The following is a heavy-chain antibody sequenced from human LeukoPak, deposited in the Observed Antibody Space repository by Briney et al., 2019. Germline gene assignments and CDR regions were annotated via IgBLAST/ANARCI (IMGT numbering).Heavy chain of an antibody. J-gene: IGHJ4*02. V-gene: IGHV3-11*04. D-gene: IGHD3-3*01. CDR2: IRSIGSTI. CDR1: GFTLSDPY. Sequence: GGSLRLSCAASGFTLSDPYMDWVRQAPGKGLGWGSYIRSIGSTIYYADSVKGRFTISRDNAKNSRYRKMNSLRAEDTAVYYCAGPTRHYDFWSGYYTEDYWGQGTLVTVSS. CDR3: AGPTRHYDFWSGYYTEDY.